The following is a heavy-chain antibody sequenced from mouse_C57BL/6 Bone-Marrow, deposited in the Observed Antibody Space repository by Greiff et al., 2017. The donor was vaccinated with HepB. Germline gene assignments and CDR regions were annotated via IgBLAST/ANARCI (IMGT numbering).Heavy chain of an antibody. J-gene: IGHJ4*01. Sequence: EVQLQQSGAELVRPGASVKLSCTASGFNIKDDYMHWVKQRPEQGLEWIGWIDPENGDTEYASKFQGKATITADTSANTAYLQLRSLTSEDTAVYYCTTDTTVVALYAMDYWGQGTSVTVSS. CDR1: GFNIKDDY. V-gene: IGHV14-4*01. CDR2: IDPENGDT. D-gene: IGHD1-1*01. CDR3: TTDTTVVALYAMDY.